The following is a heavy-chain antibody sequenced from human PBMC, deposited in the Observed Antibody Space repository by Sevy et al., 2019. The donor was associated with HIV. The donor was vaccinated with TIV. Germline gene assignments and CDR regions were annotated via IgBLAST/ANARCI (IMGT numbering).Heavy chain of an antibody. Sequence: SETVSLTCTVSGGSISGSTNYWGWIRQSPGKGLEWIGSLYYGGRTYLNPSLKSRVTTSVDTSKNQFSLKLNSVTAADTAVYYCVRHLTNYLYWYFDLWGRGALVTVSS. CDR1: GGSISGSTNY. CDR3: VRHLTNYLYWYFDL. CDR2: LYYGGRT. D-gene: IGHD2-8*01. J-gene: IGHJ2*01. V-gene: IGHV4-39*01.